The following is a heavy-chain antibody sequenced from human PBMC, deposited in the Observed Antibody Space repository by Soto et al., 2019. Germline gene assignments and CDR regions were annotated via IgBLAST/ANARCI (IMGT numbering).Heavy chain of an antibody. CDR2: INHSGNT. Sequence: XETPSLPRGVSGYSISSGYYCGWIRQSRGKGLEWIVSINHSGNTYYNPSLRSRVTISVDTSRNQVSLILSSVTAADTAVYYCGRSGDDYGSYIDDWGQGTLVTVSS. V-gene: IGHV4-38-2*01. CDR3: GRSGDDYGSYIDD. J-gene: IGHJ4*02. CDR1: GYSISSGYY. D-gene: IGHD4-17*01.